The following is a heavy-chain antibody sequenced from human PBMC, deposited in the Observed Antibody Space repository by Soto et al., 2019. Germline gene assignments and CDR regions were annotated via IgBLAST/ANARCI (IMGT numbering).Heavy chain of an antibody. V-gene: IGHV3-33*01. Sequence: QVQLVESGGGVVQPGRSLRLSCASSGFTFSRYGMHWVRQAPGKGLEWVGVIWFDGSSQFYADSVKGRFTFSRDNSKNTLYLQLNSLRAEDTAVYYCARDRLLQLGPPYAYYYMDVWGKGSTVTVSS. D-gene: IGHD6-13*01. J-gene: IGHJ6*03. CDR3: ARDRLLQLGPPYAYYYMDV. CDR2: IWFDGSSQ. CDR1: GFTFSRYG.